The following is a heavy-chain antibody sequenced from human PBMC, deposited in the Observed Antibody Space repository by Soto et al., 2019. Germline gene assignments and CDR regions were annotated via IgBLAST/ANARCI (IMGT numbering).Heavy chain of an antibody. Sequence: PSETLSLTCAVYGGSFSGYYWSWIRQPPGKGLEWIGEINHSGSTNYNPSLKSRVTISVDTSKNQFSLKLSSVTAADTAVYYCAKVSGYSRYNWFDPWGQGTLVTVSS. CDR1: GGSFSGYY. CDR3: AKVSGYSRYNWFDP. D-gene: IGHD6-13*01. CDR2: INHSGST. V-gene: IGHV4-34*01. J-gene: IGHJ5*02.